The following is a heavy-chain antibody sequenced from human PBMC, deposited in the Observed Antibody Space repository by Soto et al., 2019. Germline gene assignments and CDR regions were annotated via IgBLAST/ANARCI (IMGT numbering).Heavy chain of an antibody. V-gene: IGHV1-46*01. CDR1: GYTFTSYY. D-gene: IGHD6-19*01. CDR2: INPSGGST. Sequence: ASVKLSCKASGYTFTSYYMHWVRQAPGQGLEWMGIINPSGGSTSYARKFQGRVTMTRDTSTSTVYMELSSLRSEDTAVYYCARDFRVVAGIYYYYYGMDVWGQGTTVTVSS. J-gene: IGHJ6*02. CDR3: ARDFRVVAGIYYYYYGMDV.